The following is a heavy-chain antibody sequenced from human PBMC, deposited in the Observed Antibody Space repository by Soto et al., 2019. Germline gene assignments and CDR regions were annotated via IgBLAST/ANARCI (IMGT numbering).Heavy chain of an antibody. D-gene: IGHD6-13*01. V-gene: IGHV1-18*01. CDR3: ARSGSSGNLREFDY. J-gene: IGHJ4*02. Sequence: QVQLVQSGAEVKKPGASVKVSCKASGYTFTTYGISCVRQAPGLGLEWMGWISAYNGNTNYAQKLRGRVTMTTDTSTSTAYMELRSLRSDYTAVYYCARSGSSGNLREFDYWVQGTLVTVAS. CDR2: ISAYNGNT. CDR1: GYTFTTYG.